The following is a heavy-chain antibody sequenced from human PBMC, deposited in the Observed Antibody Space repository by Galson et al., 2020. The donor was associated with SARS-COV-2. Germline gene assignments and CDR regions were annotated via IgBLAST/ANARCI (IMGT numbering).Heavy chain of an antibody. D-gene: IGHD6-6*01. CDR3: ARDQVVLVYYYFGRDV. CDR1: GGTFSSYA. J-gene: IGHJ6*04. CDR2: IIPIFGTA. V-gene: IGHV1-69*13. Sequence: SVKVSCKASGGTFSSYAISWVRQAPGPGLEWMGGIIPIFGTANYAQKFQGRVTITADESTSTAYMELSSLSSEDTAVYYCARDQVVLVYYYFGRDVWGKGPRVTVSS.